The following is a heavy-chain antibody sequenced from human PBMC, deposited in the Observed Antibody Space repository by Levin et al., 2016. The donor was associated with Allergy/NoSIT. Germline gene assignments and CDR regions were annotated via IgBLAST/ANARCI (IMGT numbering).Heavy chain of an antibody. J-gene: IGHJ6*03. Sequence: ASVKVSCKVSGYTLTELSMHWVRQAPGKGLEWMGGFDPEDGETIYAQKFQGRVTMTEDTSTDTAYMELSSLRSEDTAVYYCATAGVVGATIGYYYMDVWGKGTTVTVSS. CDR1: GYTLTELS. CDR2: FDPEDGET. D-gene: IGHD1-26*01. V-gene: IGHV1-24*01. CDR3: ATAGVVGATIGYYYMDV.